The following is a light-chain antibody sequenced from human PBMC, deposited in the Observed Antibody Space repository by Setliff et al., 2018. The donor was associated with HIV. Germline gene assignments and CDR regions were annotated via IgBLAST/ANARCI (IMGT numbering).Light chain of an antibody. Sequence: QSVLTQPASVSGFPGQSITISCTGSSSDVGSYNYVSWYQQHPGKAPKLMISDVSKRPSGVSNRFSGSKSGNTASLTISGLQAEDEADYYCSSYTSSHVFGTGTKVTVL. CDR2: DVS. CDR3: SSYTSSHV. V-gene: IGLV2-14*03. CDR1: SSDVGSYNY. J-gene: IGLJ1*01.